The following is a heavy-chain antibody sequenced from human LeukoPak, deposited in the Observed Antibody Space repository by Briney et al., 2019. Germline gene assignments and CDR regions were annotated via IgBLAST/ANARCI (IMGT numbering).Heavy chain of an antibody. J-gene: IGHJ4*02. Sequence: PSGTLSLTCAVSGGSISSYYWSWIRQPPGKGLEWIGYIYYSGSTNYNPSLKSRVTISVDTSKNQFSLKLSSVTAADTAVYYCARDFGVTDYWGQGTLVTVSS. CDR1: GGSISSYY. D-gene: IGHD3-3*01. V-gene: IGHV4-59*12. CDR3: ARDFGVTDY. CDR2: IYYSGST.